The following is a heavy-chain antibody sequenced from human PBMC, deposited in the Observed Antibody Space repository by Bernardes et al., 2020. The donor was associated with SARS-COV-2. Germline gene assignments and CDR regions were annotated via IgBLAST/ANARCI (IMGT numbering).Heavy chain of an antibody. J-gene: IGHJ4*03. D-gene: IGHD3-9*01. Sequence: SETLSLTCTVSGDSITNSRAHWGWVRQSPGKGLEWIGSIYYRGNSYYNPSLKSRVTTSVDTSKNQFSLKLNSMTAADTAVYYCVGNVLRYFDWPYGGYFDRWGQGTLVTVSS. V-gene: IGHV4-39*01. CDR2: IYYRGNS. CDR3: VGNVLRYFDWPYGGYFDR. CDR1: GDSITNSRAH.